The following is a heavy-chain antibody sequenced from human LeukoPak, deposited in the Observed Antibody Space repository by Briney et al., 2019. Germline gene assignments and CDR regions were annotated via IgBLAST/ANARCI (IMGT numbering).Heavy chain of an antibody. J-gene: IGHJ4*02. CDR1: GFTFSSYS. D-gene: IGHD3-16*01. CDR2: ISSSSSTI. V-gene: IGHV3-48*01. CDR3: ARDSYGSDY. Sequence: PGGSLRLSCAASGFTFSSYSMNWVRQAPGKGLEWVSYISSSSSTIYYVDSVKGRFTISRDNAKNSLYLQMSSLRSEDTALYYCARDSYGSDYWGQGTLVTVSS.